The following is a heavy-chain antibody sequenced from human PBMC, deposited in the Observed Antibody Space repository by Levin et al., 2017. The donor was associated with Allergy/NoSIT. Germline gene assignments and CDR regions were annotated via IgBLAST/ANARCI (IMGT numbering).Heavy chain of an antibody. V-gene: IGHV3-33*01. D-gene: IGHD3-9*01. CDR2: IWYDGSNK. CDR1: GFTFSSYG. Sequence: SGGSLRLSCAASGFTFSSYGMHWVRQAPGKGLEWVAVIWYDGSNKYYADSVKGRFTISRDNSKNTLYLQMNSLRAEDTAVYYCARDRHLYDILTGFFDYWGQGTLVTVSS. CDR3: ARDRHLYDILTGFFDY. J-gene: IGHJ4*02.